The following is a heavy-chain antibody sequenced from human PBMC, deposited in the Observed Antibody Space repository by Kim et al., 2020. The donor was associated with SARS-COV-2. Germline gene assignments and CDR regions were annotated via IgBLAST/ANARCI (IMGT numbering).Heavy chain of an antibody. V-gene: IGHV1-3*01. CDR3: ARGYGSGSYSFDY. D-gene: IGHD3-10*01. J-gene: IGHJ4*02. Sequence: TDSQKFQGRVTITRDTSASTAYMELSSLRSEDTAVYYCARGYGSGSYSFDYWGQGTPVTVSS.